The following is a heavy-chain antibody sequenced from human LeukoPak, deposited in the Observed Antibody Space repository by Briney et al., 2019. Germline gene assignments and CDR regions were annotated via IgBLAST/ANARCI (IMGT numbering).Heavy chain of an antibody. CDR2: ISGSGGST. D-gene: IGHD2-2*02. V-gene: IGHV3-23*01. Sequence: GGSLRLSCAASGFTFSSYAMSWVRQAPGKGLEWVSAISGSGGSTYYADSVKGRFTISRDNSKNTLYLQMNSLRAEDTAVYYCARDGVVVVPAAILTDAFDIWGQGTMVTVSS. CDR1: GFTFSSYA. J-gene: IGHJ3*02. CDR3: ARDGVVVVPAAILTDAFDI.